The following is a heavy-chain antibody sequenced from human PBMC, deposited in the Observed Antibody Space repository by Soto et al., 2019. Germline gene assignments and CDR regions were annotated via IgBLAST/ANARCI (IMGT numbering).Heavy chain of an antibody. Sequence: EVQLVESGGGLVQPGGSLRLSCAASGFTFGSYWMSWVRQAPGKGREWLATIKMDASEKKYVDSVKGRFTMSRDNAKNSLDLQMDSLRAEDTAVYSCARDSGYGSGASENHYLDYWGHGTLVTVTS. J-gene: IGHJ4*01. CDR3: ARDSGYGSGASENHYLDY. D-gene: IGHD3-10*01. V-gene: IGHV3-7*01. CDR2: IKMDASEK. CDR1: GFTFGSYW.